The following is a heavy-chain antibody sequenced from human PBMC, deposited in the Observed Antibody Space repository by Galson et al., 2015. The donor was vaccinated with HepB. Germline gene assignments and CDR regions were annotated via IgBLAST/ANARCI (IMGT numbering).Heavy chain of an antibody. D-gene: IGHD6-13*01. CDR1: GFTISTYG. V-gene: IGHV3-33*06. Sequence: SLRLSCAASGFTISTYGMHWVRQAPGKGLEWVGVIWYDGSNKYYGESVKGRFTLSRDNSKNMVYLQMNSLRAEDTAVYYCAKEVGYSSGWFQGHHYYGMDVWGQGTTVTVSS. CDR2: IWYDGSNK. J-gene: IGHJ6*02. CDR3: AKEVGYSSGWFQGHHYYGMDV.